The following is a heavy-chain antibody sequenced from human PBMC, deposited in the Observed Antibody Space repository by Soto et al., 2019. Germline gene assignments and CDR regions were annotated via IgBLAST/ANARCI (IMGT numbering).Heavy chain of an antibody. V-gene: IGHV3-23*01. J-gene: IGHJ4*02. CDR1: GFTFSSYA. D-gene: IGHD3-3*01. Sequence: EVQLLESGGGLVQPGGSLRLSCAASGFTFSSYAMSWVRQAPGKGLEWVSAISGSGGSTYYADSVKGRFIISRDNSKNTLYLQMNSLRAEDTAVYYCAKGTYYDFWSGCDYWGQGTLVTVSS. CDR3: AKGTYYDFWSGCDY. CDR2: ISGSGGST.